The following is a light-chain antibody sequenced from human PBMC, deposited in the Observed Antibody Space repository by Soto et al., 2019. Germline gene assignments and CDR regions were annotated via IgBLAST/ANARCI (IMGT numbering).Light chain of an antibody. Sequence: IQVTKSASSVSTSVGDRVTITCRASQGISNYLAWYQQKPGKVPKLLIYAASTLQSGFPSRFSGSGSGTDFTLTISSLQPEDVATYYCQKYNSAPWTFGQGTKVDIK. CDR3: QKYNSAPWT. CDR1: QGISNY. V-gene: IGKV1-27*01. CDR2: AAS. J-gene: IGKJ1*01.